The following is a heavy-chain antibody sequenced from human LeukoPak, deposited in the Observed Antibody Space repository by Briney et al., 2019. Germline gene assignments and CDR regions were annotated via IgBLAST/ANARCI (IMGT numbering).Heavy chain of an antibody. V-gene: IGHV3-21*01. CDR2: ISSSSSYI. J-gene: IGHJ5*02. Sequence: GSLRLSCAASGFTFSSYSMNWVRQAPGKGLEWVSSISSSSSYIYYADSVKGRFTISRDNAKNSLYLRMNSLRAEDTAVYYCARTIAVGNWFDPWGQGTLVTVSS. CDR1: GFTFSSYS. CDR3: ARTIAVGNWFDP. D-gene: IGHD6-19*01.